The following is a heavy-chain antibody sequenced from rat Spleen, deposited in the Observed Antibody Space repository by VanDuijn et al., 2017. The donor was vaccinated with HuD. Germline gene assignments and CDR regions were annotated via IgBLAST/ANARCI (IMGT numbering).Heavy chain of an antibody. Sequence: EVQLVESGGGLVQPGRSMKLSCAVSGFTFSTAWMYWYRQFPEKRLEWVARIKAKSNNYATDYTESVKGRFTISRDDSKSSIYLQMNNLKEEDTAIYYCASEFGDYWGQGVMVTVSS. CDR2: IKAKSNNYAT. CDR1: GFTFSTAW. CDR3: ASEFGDY. V-gene: IGHV6-6*01. D-gene: IGHD4-3*01. J-gene: IGHJ2*01.